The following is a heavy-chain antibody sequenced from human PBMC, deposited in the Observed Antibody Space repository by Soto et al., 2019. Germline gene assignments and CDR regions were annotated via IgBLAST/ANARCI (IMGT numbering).Heavy chain of an antibody. J-gene: IGHJ6*02. CDR3: ARADDSSGYYASVGMDV. CDR1: GYTFTSYA. V-gene: IGHV1-3*01. Sequence: ASLKVSCKASGYTFTSYAMHWVRQAPGQRREWMGWINAGNGNTKYSQKFQGRVTITRDTSASTAYMELSSLRSEDTAVYYCARADDSSGYYASVGMDVWGQGTTVTVSS. D-gene: IGHD3-22*01. CDR2: INAGNGNT.